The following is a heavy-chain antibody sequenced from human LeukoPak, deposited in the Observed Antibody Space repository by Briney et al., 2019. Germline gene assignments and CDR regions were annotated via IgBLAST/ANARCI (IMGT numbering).Heavy chain of an antibody. D-gene: IGHD1-26*01. CDR2: INPNSGGT. CDR3: ARDQDLGGSYHDAFDI. Sequence: GASVKVSCKASGYTFTGYYMHWVRQAPGQGLEWMGWINPNSGGTNYAQKFQGRVTMTRDTSISTAYMELSRLRSDDTAVYYCARDQDLGGSYHDAFDIWGQGTMVTVSS. CDR1: GYTFTGYY. V-gene: IGHV1-2*02. J-gene: IGHJ3*02.